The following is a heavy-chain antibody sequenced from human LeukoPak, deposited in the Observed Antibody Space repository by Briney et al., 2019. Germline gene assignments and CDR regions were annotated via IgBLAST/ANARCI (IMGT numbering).Heavy chain of an antibody. CDR2: ISYDGTNK. J-gene: IGHJ4*02. D-gene: IGHD6-13*01. V-gene: IGHV3-30*18. Sequence: GGSLRPSCVASGFTFSNYGMHWVRQAPGKGLEWVAVISYDGTNKYYADSVKGRFTISRDYPKNTLFLQMSSLRAEDTAVHYCAKGRYSSTWCSDHWGQGTLVTVSS. CDR1: GFTFSNYG. CDR3: AKGRYSSTWCSDH.